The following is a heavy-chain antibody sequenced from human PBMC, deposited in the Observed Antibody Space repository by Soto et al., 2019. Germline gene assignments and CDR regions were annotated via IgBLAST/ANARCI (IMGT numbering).Heavy chain of an antibody. CDR1: GYTFTGYY. V-gene: IGHV1-2*02. J-gene: IGHJ1*01. CDR2: INPNSGGT. D-gene: IGHD6-19*01. Sequence: ASVKVSCKASGYTFTGYYMHWVRQAPGQGLEWMGWINPNSGGTNYAQKFQGRVTMTRDTSISTAYMELSRLRSDDTAVYYCARDSTSSGRERKYFQHWGQGTLVTVSS. CDR3: ARDSTSSGRERKYFQH.